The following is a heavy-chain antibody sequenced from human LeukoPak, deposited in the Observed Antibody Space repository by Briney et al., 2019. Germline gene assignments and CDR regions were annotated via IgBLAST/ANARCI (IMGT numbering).Heavy chain of an antibody. J-gene: IGHJ4*02. D-gene: IGHD3-22*01. V-gene: IGHV1-46*01. CDR3: ARAYYYDSSGSPGGCDY. Sequence: GASVKVSCKASGYTFTSYYMHWVRQAPGQGLEWMGIINPSGGRTSYAQKFPGRVTMTRDRSTSTVYMELSSLRSEDTAVYYCARAYYYDSSGSPGGCDYWGQGTLVTVSS. CDR2: INPSGGRT. CDR1: GYTFTSYY.